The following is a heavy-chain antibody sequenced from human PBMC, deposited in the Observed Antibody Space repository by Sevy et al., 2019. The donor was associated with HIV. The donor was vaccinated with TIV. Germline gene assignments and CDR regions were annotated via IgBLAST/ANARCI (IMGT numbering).Heavy chain of an antibody. CDR1: GGSISSSSYY. CDR2: IYYSGST. V-gene: IGHV4-39*01. CDR3: ARHGVYGRGWRPAPGTFDI. Sequence: SETLSLTCTVSGGSISSSSYYWGWIRQPPGKGLEWIGSIYYSGSTYYNPSLKSRVTISVDTSKNQFSLKLSSVTAADTAVYYCARHGVYGRGWRPAPGTFDIWGQGTMVTVSS. D-gene: IGHD6-19*01. J-gene: IGHJ3*02.